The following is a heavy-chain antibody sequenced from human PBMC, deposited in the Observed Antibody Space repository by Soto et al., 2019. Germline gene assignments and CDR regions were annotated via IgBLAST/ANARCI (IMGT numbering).Heavy chain of an antibody. CDR3: AIDYSTGYADF. CDR1: GFIFSNYA. Sequence: HPGGSLRLSCAASGFIFSNYAMTWVRQVPGKGLEWVSTISVTGTRTHYADSVEGRFTISRDNFKSTLFLQMNSLRAADTAIYYCAIDYSTGYADFWGQGTLVTVSS. V-gene: IGHV3-23*01. D-gene: IGHD5-12*01. J-gene: IGHJ4*02. CDR2: ISVTGTRT.